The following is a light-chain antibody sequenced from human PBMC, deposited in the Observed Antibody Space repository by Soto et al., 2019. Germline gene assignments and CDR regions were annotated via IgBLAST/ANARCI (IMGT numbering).Light chain of an antibody. CDR3: QTCGTGIHYG. CDR1: SGHSSYA. Sequence: QLVLTQSPSASASLGASVKLTCTLSSGHSSYAIAWHQQQPEKGPRYLMKLNSDGSHSKGDGIPDRFSGSSSGAERYLTISSLQSEDEADYYCQTCGTGIHYGFGTGTKVTVL. CDR2: LNSDGSH. J-gene: IGLJ1*01. V-gene: IGLV4-69*01.